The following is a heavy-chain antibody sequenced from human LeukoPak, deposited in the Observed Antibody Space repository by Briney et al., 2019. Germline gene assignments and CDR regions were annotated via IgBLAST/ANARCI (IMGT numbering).Heavy chain of an antibody. V-gene: IGHV3-23*01. J-gene: IGHJ4*02. CDR2: ITGSGGST. CDR1: GFTFTTYA. Sequence: SGGSLRLSCAASGFTFTTYAMNWVRQAPGKGLECVSSITGSGGSTYYADSVKGRFTISRDNSKNTLYLQMDSLRAEDTAVYYCALLGEPSDYWGQGTLVTVSS. D-gene: IGHD2-21*01. CDR3: ALLGEPSDY.